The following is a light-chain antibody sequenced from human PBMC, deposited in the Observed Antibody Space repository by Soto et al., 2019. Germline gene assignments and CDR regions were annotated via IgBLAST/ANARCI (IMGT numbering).Light chain of an antibody. CDR2: GNS. V-gene: IGLV1-40*01. CDR3: QSYDSNLSVV. Sequence: QSVLTQPPSVSGAPGQRVTISCTGISSNIGTGYDVHWYQQLPGTDPKLLIYGNSNRPSGVPDRFSGSKSGTSASLAITGLQAEDEADYYCQSYDSNLSVVFGGGTKLTVL. CDR1: SSNIGTGYD. J-gene: IGLJ2*01.